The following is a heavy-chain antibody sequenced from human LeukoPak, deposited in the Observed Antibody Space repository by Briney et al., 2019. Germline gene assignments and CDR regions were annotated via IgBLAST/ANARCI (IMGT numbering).Heavy chain of an antibody. CDR2: IYYSGST. J-gene: IGHJ4*02. Sequence: SETLSLTCTVSGGSISSYYWSWIRQPPGKGLEWIGYIYYSGSTNYNPSLKSRVTISVDTSKNQFSLKLSSVTAADTAVYYCARDLRGDYFDYWGQGTLVTVSS. V-gene: IGHV4-59*01. CDR3: ARDLRGDYFDY. CDR1: GGSISSYY. D-gene: IGHD3-10*01.